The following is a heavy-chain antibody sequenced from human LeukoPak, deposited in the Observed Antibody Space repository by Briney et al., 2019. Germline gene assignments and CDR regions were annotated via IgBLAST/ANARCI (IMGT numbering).Heavy chain of an antibody. V-gene: IGHV3-20*04. CDR3: ARASGGKPPDY. D-gene: IGHD4-23*01. CDR1: GFTFSSYA. CDR2: INWNGGST. Sequence: GGSLRLSCAASGFTFSSYAMSWVRQARGKGLEWVSRINWNGGSTGYADSVKGRFTISRDNAKNSLYLQMHSLRAEDTALYYCARASGGKPPDYWGQGTLVTVSS. J-gene: IGHJ4*02.